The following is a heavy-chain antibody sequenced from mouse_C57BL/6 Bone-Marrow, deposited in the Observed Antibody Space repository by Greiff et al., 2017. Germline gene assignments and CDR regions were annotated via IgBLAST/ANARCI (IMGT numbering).Heavy chain of an antibody. CDR3: ALYGSIFYWYFDV. J-gene: IGHJ1*03. CDR1: GFNIKNTY. Sequence: EVQLQQSVAELVRPGASVKLSCTASGFNIKNTYMHWVKQRPEQGLEWIGRIDPANGNTKYAPKFQGKATITADTSSNTAYLLLSSLTSDDTAIYYCALYGSIFYWYFDVWGTGTTATVSS. V-gene: IGHV14-3*01. D-gene: IGHD1-1*01. CDR2: IDPANGNT.